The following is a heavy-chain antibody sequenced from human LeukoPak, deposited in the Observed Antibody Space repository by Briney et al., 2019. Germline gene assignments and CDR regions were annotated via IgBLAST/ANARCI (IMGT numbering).Heavy chain of an antibody. CDR2: ISQSSDRI. J-gene: IGHJ4*02. D-gene: IGHD2-2*01. CDR1: GFTFSSYS. CDR3: ARDLLNDEGSSYFFDQ. Sequence: GGSLRLSCAASGFTFSSYSMNWVRQAPGKGLEWVSYISQSSDRIYHADSVKGRFTISRDNAKNSLYLQMDSLRVEDTAVYYCARDLLNDEGSSYFFDQWGQGTLVTVAS. V-gene: IGHV3-48*04.